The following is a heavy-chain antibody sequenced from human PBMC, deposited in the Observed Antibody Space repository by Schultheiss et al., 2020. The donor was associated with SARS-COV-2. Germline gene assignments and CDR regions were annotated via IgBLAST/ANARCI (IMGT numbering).Heavy chain of an antibody. CDR3: AKQSSSWSDY. CDR2: VKPDSGGT. CDR1: GYTFTSYA. D-gene: IGHD6-13*01. Sequence: ASVKVSCKASGYTFTSYAMHWVRQAPGQGLEWMGRVKPDSGGTDYAQNFQGRVTMTTDTSISTAYMELNRLRSDDTAIYYCAKQSSSWSDYWGQGTLVTVSS. J-gene: IGHJ4*02. V-gene: IGHV1-2*06.